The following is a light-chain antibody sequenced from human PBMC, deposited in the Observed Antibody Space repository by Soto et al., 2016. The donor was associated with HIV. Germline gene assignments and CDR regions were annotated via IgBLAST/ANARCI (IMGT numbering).Light chain of an antibody. J-gene: IGLJ2*01. CDR1: NIGSKS. V-gene: IGLV3-21*03. CDR3: QVWDSSSDHVV. Sequence: SYELTQPPSVSVAPAKTATITCGGNNIGSKSVHWYQQKPGQAPVLVVSDDSDRPSGIPERFSGSNSGNTATLTISRVEAGDEADYYSQVWDSSSDHVVFGGGTKLTVL. CDR2: DDS.